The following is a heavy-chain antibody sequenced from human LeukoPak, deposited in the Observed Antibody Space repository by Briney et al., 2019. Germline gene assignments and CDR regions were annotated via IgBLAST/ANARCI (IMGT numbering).Heavy chain of an antibody. V-gene: IGHV4-31*11. CDR1: GGSISSGGYY. D-gene: IGHD2-2*01. CDR2: IYYSGST. J-gene: IGHJ3*02. Sequence: SGTLSLTRAVSGGSISSGGYYWSWIRQHPGEGLEWIGYIYYSGSTSYNPSLKSRVTISVDTSKNHFSLKLSSVTAADTAVYYCARSVAAEKYQLLWADAFDIWGQGTMVTVSS. CDR3: ARSVAAEKYQLLWADAFDI.